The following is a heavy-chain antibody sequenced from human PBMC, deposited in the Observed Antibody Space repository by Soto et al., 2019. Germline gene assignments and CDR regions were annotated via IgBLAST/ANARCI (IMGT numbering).Heavy chain of an antibody. CDR3: ARESEDLTSNFDY. CDR2: INPSGGNT. V-gene: IGHV1-46*01. J-gene: IGHJ4*02. Sequence: ASVKVSCKASGYIFINYYMHWVRQAPGQGLEWMGIINPSGGNTIYAQKFQGRVTMTRDTSTSTVYLDMNSLSAEDTAVYYCARESEDLTSNFDYWGQGTLVTVSS. CDR1: GYIFINYY.